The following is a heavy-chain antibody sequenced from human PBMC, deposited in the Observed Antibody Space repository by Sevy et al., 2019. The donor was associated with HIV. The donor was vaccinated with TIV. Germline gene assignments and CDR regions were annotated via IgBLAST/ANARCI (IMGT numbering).Heavy chain of an antibody. CDR3: AGNWGGGWYGGLDY. CDR1: GYTFTSYG. J-gene: IGHJ4*02. CDR2: ISAYNGNT. Sequence: ASVKVSCKASGYTFTSYGISWVRQAPGQGLEWMGWISAYNGNTNYAQKLQGRVTMTTDTSTSTAYMELRSLRSDDTAVYYCAGNWGGGWYGGLDYWGQGTLVTVSS. D-gene: IGHD6-19*01. V-gene: IGHV1-18*01.